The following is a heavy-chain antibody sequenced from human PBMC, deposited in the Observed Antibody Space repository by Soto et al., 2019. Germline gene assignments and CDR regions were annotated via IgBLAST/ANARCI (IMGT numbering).Heavy chain of an antibody. V-gene: IGHV4-4*02. Sequence: QVQLQESGPGLVKPSGTLSLTCAVSGGSIRSNSWWSWVRQPPGKGLEWIGEINHSGSTNYNPSLMSRVTISLDKSTNQFSLNLNSVTAADTAVYYCARVGEQELVPYYWGQGTLVTVSS. CDR2: INHSGST. J-gene: IGHJ4*02. D-gene: IGHD6-13*01. CDR1: GGSIRSNSW. CDR3: ARVGEQELVPYY.